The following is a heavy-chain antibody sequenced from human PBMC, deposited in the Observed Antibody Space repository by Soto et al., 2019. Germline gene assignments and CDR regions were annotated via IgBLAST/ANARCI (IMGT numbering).Heavy chain of an antibody. D-gene: IGHD4-17*01. CDR1: GYTFTSYA. J-gene: IGHJ6*02. V-gene: IGHV1-18*01. CDR3: ASWANDYGDYLGEYYYGMDV. CDR2: ISAYNGNT. Sequence: VASVKVSCKASGYTFTSYAISWVRQAPGQGLEWMGWISAYNGNTNYAQKLQGRVTMTTDTSTSTAYMELRSLRSDDTAVYYCASWANDYGDYLGEYYYGMDVWGQGTTVTVSS.